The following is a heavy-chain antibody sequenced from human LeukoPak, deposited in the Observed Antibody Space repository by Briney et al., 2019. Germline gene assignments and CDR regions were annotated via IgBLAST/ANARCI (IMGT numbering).Heavy chain of an antibody. CDR2: INPSRNT. J-gene: IGHJ4*02. Sequence: SETLPLTCAVFGGSFSGYYWNWIRQPPGKGLEWVGQINPSRNTNYNPSLKSRATISVDTSKKQFSLKLSSVTAADTAVYYCARRYDFWSGYPPPLDYWGQGTLVTVSS. V-gene: IGHV4-34*01. D-gene: IGHD3-3*01. CDR3: ARRYDFWSGYPPPLDY. CDR1: GGSFSGYY.